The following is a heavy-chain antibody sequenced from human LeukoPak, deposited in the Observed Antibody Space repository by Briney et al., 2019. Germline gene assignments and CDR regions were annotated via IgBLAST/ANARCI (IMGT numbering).Heavy chain of an antibody. CDR1: GFTFSSYA. J-gene: IGHJ6*02. D-gene: IGHD5-24*01. CDR3: ARDQRRDGYNSYYYYGMDV. CDR2: ISYDGSNK. V-gene: IGHV3-30*04. Sequence: PGRSLRLSCAASGFTFSSYAMHWVRQAPGKGLEWVAVISYDGSNKYYADSVKGRFTISRDNSKNTLYLQMNSLRAEDTAVYYCARDQRRDGYNSYYYYGMDVWGQGTTVTASS.